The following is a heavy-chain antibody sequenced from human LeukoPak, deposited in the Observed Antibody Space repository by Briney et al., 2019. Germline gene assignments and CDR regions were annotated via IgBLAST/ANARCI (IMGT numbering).Heavy chain of an antibody. V-gene: IGHV4-39*01. J-gene: IGHJ4*02. CDR1: GDSISNSGYY. CDR2: INHSGTT. CDR3: ARKKLVARGYFDF. Sequence: ETSETLSLTCTVSGDSISNSGYYWAWIRRSHGRGLGGIGRINHSGTTYYEPSLKSRVTISVDASKNQFSLKLSSVTAADTTIYYCARKKLVARGYFDFWGRGIPVTVSS. D-gene: IGHD6-13*01.